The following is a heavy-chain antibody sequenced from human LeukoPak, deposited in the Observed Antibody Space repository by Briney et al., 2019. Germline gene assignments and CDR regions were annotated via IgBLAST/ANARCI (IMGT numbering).Heavy chain of an antibody. CDR1: GFTFSSYW. CDR3: ARSRRYGSGSSADAFDI. D-gene: IGHD3-10*01. Sequence: GGSLRLSCAASGFTFSSYWMHWVRQAPGKGLVWVSRINSDGSSTSYADSVKGRFTISRDNAKNTLYLQMNSLRAEDTAVYYCARSRRYGSGSSADAFDIWGQGTMVTVSS. J-gene: IGHJ3*02. V-gene: IGHV3-74*01. CDR2: INSDGSST.